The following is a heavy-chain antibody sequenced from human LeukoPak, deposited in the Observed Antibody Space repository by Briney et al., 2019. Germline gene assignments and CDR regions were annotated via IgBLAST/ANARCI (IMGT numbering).Heavy chain of an antibody. CDR1: GFTFSSYA. CDR2: ISGSGGST. CDR3: AKDMGYGSSSWYAVDY. Sequence: GGSLRLSCAASGFTFSSYAMSWVRQAPGKGLEWVSAISGSGGSTYYADSVKGRFTISRDNSKNTLYLQMNSLRAEDTALYYCAKDMGYGSSSWYAVDYWGQGTLVTVSS. D-gene: IGHD6-13*01. J-gene: IGHJ4*02. V-gene: IGHV3-23*01.